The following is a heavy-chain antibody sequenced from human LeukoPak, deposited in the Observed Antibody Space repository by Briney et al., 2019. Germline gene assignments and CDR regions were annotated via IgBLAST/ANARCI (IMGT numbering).Heavy chain of an antibody. CDR1: GFTCSDYY. V-gene: IGHV3-11*01. D-gene: IGHD2/OR15-2a*01. CDR2: ISSSGSTI. CDR3: ARDLSTGSYYYYGMDV. Sequence: PGGSLRLSWAASGFTCSDYYMSWIRQAPGKGLEWVSHISSSGSTIYYADSVKGRFTISRDNAKNSLYLQMNSLRAEDTAVYYCARDLSTGSYYYYGMDVWGQGTTVTVSS. J-gene: IGHJ6*02.